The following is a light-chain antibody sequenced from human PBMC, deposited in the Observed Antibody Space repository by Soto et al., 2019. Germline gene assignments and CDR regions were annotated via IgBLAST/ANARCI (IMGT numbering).Light chain of an antibody. CDR3: QQRSDSIT. Sequence: IVMTQSPATLSVSPGERATLSCWASHSVTTHLAWFQQRPGQTPRLLIYDASTRAPGIPARFSGRGSGADFTLTISSLEPEDFAVYYCQQRSDSITFGQGTRLENK. J-gene: IGKJ5*01. CDR2: DAS. CDR1: HSVTTH. V-gene: IGKV3-11*01.